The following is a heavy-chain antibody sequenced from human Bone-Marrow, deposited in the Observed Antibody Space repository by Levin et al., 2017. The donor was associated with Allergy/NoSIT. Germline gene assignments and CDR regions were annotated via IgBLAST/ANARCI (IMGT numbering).Heavy chain of an antibody. CDR1: GVPVTRNGVT. CDR2: INWRNEA. V-gene: IGHV2-5*01. Sequence: SGPTLVKPTQTLTLACTVSGVPVTRNGVTVGWLRQPPGGALEWLAVINWRNEARYTPSLQRRITIAKDSSKNQVVLTVTNADPADSGTYYCAHSATIFGVMTPFDDWGLGTQVIVSS. J-gene: IGHJ4*02. CDR3: AHSATIFGVMTPFDD. D-gene: IGHD3-3*01.